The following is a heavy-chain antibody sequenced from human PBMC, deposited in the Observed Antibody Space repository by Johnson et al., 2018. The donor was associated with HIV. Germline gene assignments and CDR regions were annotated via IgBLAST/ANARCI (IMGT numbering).Heavy chain of an antibody. CDR3: ASSSPYSGSYGDAFDI. D-gene: IGHD1-26*01. J-gene: IGHJ3*02. V-gene: IGHV3-53*01. Sequence: AQLVESGGGVVRPGGSLRLSCAVSGFAVSNNYMSWVRQAPGQGLERVSVIYSTGSAYNADSMTCRFTISRDNSKNTLYLQMNSLRVEDTAVYYCASSSPYSGSYGDAFDIWGQGTLVTVSS. CDR1: GFAVSNNY. CDR2: IYSTGSA.